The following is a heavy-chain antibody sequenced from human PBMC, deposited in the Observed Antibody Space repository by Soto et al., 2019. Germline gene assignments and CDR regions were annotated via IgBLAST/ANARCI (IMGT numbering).Heavy chain of an antibody. V-gene: IGHV3-30-3*01. J-gene: IGHJ4*02. CDR1: GFTFSSYA. D-gene: IGHD4-17*01. CDR2: ISYDGSNK. CDR3: ARSYGGNSVDY. Sequence: QVQLVESGGGVVQPGRSLRLSCAASGFTFSSYAMHWVRQAPGKGLEWVAVISYDGSNKYYADSVKGRFTISRDNSKNTLYLQMNSLRAEETAVYYCARSYGGNSVDYWGQGTLVTVSS.